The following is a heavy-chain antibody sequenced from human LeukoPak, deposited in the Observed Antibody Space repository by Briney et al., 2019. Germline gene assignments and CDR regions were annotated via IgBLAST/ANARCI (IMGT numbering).Heavy chain of an antibody. V-gene: IGHV4-4*09. D-gene: IGHD2-2*01. CDR1: GDSISSSY. Sequence: SETLSLTCTVSGDSISSSYWSWIRQPPGKGLEWIGYIYTSGTTKYNPSLKSRVTISKDTSKNQFSLKLRSVTAADTAVYYCAGGRNQLTYWGQGTLVTVSS. CDR2: IYTSGTT. CDR3: AGGRNQLTY. J-gene: IGHJ4*02.